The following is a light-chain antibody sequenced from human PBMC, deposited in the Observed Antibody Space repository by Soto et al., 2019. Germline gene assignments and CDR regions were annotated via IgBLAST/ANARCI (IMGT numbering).Light chain of an antibody. CDR3: QQYDSLPRT. Sequence: EIVLTQSPGTLSLSPGERATLSCRASHTISSSYLAWYQQKPGQAPRLLMYAISSRATGIPDRFSGSGSGTDFTLTITRLEPEDFAVYYCQQYDSLPRTFGQGTKVDIK. V-gene: IGKV3-20*01. CDR2: AIS. CDR1: HTISSSY. J-gene: IGKJ1*01.